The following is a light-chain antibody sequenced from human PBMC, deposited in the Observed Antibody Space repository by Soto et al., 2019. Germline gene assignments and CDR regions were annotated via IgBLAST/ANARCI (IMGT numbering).Light chain of an antibody. CDR1: QSVSSSS. Sequence: EVVLTQSPGTLSLSPGERATLSCRASQSVSSSSSAWYQQKPGQPPRLLIYGTSNRAAGIPDRISGSGSGTDFLLTISSLEPENFAEYYCQQCGNSPPWTFGQGTKVQF. CDR3: QQCGNSPPWT. CDR2: GTS. J-gene: IGKJ1*01. V-gene: IGKV3-20*01.